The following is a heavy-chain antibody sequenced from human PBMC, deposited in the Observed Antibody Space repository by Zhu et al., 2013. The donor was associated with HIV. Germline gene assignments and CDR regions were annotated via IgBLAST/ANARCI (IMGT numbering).Heavy chain of an antibody. CDR3: ARDGISYSSGLDY. D-gene: IGHD6-19*01. CDR2: ISYDGSNK. V-gene: IGHV3-30-3*01. Sequence: VQLVESGGGVVQPGRSLRLSCAASGFTFSSYAMHWVRQAPGKGLEWVAVISYDGSNKYYADSVKGRFTISRDNSKNTLYLQMNSLRAEDTAVYYCARDGISYSSGLDYWGQGTLVTVSS. J-gene: IGHJ4*02. CDR1: GFTFSSYA.